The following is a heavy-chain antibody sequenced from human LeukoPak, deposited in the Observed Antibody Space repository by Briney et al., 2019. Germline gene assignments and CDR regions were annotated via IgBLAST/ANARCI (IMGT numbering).Heavy chain of an antibody. D-gene: IGHD2-2*01. CDR3: ARGGYCSSTSCYEFDY. Sequence: PSETLSLTCTVSGGSISSYYWSWIRQPPGKGLEWIGYIYYSGSTNYNPSLKSRVTISVDTSKNQFSLKLSSVTAADTAVYYCARGGYCSSTSCYEFDYWGQGTLVTVSS. CDR1: GGSISSYY. J-gene: IGHJ4*02. V-gene: IGHV4-59*01. CDR2: IYYSGST.